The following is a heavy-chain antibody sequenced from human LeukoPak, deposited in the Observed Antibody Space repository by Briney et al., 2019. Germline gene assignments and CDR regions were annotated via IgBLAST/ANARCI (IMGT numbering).Heavy chain of an antibody. CDR1: GGSISSYY. Sequence: PSETLSPTCTVSGGSISSYYWSWIRQPPGKGLEWIGYIYYSGSTNYNPSLKSRVTISVDTSKNQFSLKLSSVTAADTAVYYCARGLEQLSAFDIWGQGTMVTVSS. J-gene: IGHJ3*02. D-gene: IGHD6-13*01. CDR2: IYYSGST. CDR3: ARGLEQLSAFDI. V-gene: IGHV4-59*01.